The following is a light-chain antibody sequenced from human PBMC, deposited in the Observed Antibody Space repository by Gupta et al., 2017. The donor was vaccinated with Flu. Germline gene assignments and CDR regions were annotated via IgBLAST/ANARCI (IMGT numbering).Light chain of an antibody. CDR1: QSLTFSEGNTY. CDR3: IQVSTRPYT. Sequence: EVVMTQSPLSLPVTLGQPASISCRSSQSLTFSEGNTYLNWFHQRPGRSPRLLIYKVSNRDSGFPDRFSGTMSGTDFTLTISRVEAEDVGIFYCIQVSTRPYTFGQGTKLEIK. V-gene: IGKV2-30*01. CDR2: KVS. J-gene: IGKJ2*01.